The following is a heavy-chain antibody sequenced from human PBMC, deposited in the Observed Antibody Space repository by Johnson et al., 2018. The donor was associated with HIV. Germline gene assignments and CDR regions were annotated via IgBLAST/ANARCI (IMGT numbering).Heavy chain of an antibody. CDR3: ARAPYSSSWYREAFDI. CDR2: ISYDGSNK. D-gene: IGHD6-13*01. CDR1: GFTFSNHG. J-gene: IGHJ3*02. V-gene: IGHV3-30*19. Sequence: QMMLVESGGGVVQPGGSLRLSCAASGFTFSNHGLHWVRQAPGKGLEWVAVISYDGSNKYYADSVKGRITISRDNAKKSLYLQMNSLRAEDTAVYYCARAPYSSSWYREAFDIWGQGTMVTVSS.